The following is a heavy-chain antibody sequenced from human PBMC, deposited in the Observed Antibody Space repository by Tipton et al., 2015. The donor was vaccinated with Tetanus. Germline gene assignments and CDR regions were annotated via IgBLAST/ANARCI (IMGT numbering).Heavy chain of an antibody. J-gene: IGHJ4*02. Sequence: SLRLSCAASGFTFSSFWMTWVRQAPGKGPGWVSTISGSASSTYYADSVKGRFTISRDNSKNTLFLQMDSPRADDTAVYYCARAPYRNQNQVWYFDFWGQGTLVTVSS. CDR2: ISGSASST. CDR3: ARAPYRNQNQVWYFDF. CDR1: GFTFSSFW. V-gene: IGHV3-23*01. D-gene: IGHD1-14*01.